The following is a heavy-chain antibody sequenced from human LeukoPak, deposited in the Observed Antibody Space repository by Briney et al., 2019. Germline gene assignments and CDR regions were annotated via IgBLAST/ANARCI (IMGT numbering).Heavy chain of an antibody. J-gene: IGHJ3*02. CDR2: IYVSGST. Sequence: SETLSLTCTVSGGSISSGSYDWSWIRQPAGKGLEWTGRIYVSGSTNSNPSLKSRVTISVDTSKNQFSLRLSSVTAADTAVYYCAVGATGAFDIWGQGTMVTVSS. D-gene: IGHD1-26*01. CDR3: AVGATGAFDI. CDR1: GGSISSGSYD. V-gene: IGHV4-61*02.